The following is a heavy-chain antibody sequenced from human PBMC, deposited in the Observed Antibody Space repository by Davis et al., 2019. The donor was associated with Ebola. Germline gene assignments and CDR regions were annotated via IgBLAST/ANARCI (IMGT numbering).Heavy chain of an antibody. Sequence: GESLKFSCAASGFTFSSYWMSWVRQAPGKGLEWVANIKQDGSEKYYVDSVKGRFTISRDNAKNSLYLQMNSLRAEDTAVYYCATSANYYGSGTDYWGQGTLVTVSS. J-gene: IGHJ4*02. V-gene: IGHV3-7*03. CDR2: IKQDGSEK. CDR1: GFTFSSYW. CDR3: ATSANYYGSGTDY. D-gene: IGHD3-10*01.